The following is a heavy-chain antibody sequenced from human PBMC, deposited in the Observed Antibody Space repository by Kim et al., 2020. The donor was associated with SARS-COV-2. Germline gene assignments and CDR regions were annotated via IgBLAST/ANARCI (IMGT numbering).Heavy chain of an antibody. CDR3: ARGASSSSWKIYFEY. CDR1: GESFSGYY. J-gene: IGHJ1*01. V-gene: IGHV4-34*01. Sequence: SETLSLTCAVYGESFSGYYWTWIRHSPGKGLEWIGESSHDGRTNYNPSLKSRVTISVDTSKNQFSLNLNSVTAADTAVYYCARGASSSSWKIYFEYWGQGTLVTVSS. CDR2: SSHDGRT. D-gene: IGHD6-13*01.